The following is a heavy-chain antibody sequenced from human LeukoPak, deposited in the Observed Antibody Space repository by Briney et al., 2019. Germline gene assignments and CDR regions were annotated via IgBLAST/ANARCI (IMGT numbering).Heavy chain of an antibody. J-gene: IGHJ4*02. CDR1: GYTFTNYD. V-gene: IGHV1-8*03. Sequence: ASVKVSCKASGYTFTNYDINWVRQVTGQGLEWLGWLNPNSGNVGYAQKFQGRLTITRNISISTVKMELSSLRSDDTALYYCARRATITKAPPDFWGQGTLVTVSS. D-gene: IGHD5-12*01. CDR3: ARRATITKAPPDF. CDR2: LNPNSGNV.